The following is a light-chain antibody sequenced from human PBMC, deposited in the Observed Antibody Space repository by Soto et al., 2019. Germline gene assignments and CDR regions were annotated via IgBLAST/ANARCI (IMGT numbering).Light chain of an antibody. V-gene: IGKV3-20*01. CDR2: GAS. CDR3: QHYGRLRRS. J-gene: IGKJ4*01. Sequence: EIVLTLSPGTLSLSPGERATLSCRASQSISSSYLAWYQQKPGQAPRILIYGASSRATGIPDRFSGSGSGTDFTLTISRLEPEDFAVYHCQHYGRLRRSFGGGTKVDI. CDR1: QSISSSY.